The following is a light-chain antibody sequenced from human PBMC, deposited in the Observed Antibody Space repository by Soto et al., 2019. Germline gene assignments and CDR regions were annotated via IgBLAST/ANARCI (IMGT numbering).Light chain of an antibody. CDR3: SSYTRSSTLV. J-gene: IGLJ1*01. CDR1: SSDVGGYNY. CDR2: EVS. V-gene: IGLV2-14*01. Sequence: QSALTQPASVSGSPGQSITMSCTGTSSDVGGYNYVSWYQQHPGKAPKLMIYEVSNRPSGVSNRFSGSKSGNTASLTISGLHTEDEADYYCSSYTRSSTLVFGTGTKVTVL.